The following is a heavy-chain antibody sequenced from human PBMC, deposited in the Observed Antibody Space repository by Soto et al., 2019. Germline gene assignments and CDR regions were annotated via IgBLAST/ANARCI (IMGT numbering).Heavy chain of an antibody. V-gene: IGHV1-3*01. CDR1: GYTFTTYA. Sequence: ASVKVSCKASGYTFTTYAMHWVRQAPGQGLEWMGWINAGNGNTKYSQKFQGRVIITRDTSASTAYMELSSLRSEDTAVYYSTRDPGIAAADAPSGYFDSWGQGTLVTVSS. CDR3: TRDPGIAAADAPSGYFDS. D-gene: IGHD6-13*01. J-gene: IGHJ4*02. CDR2: INAGNGNT.